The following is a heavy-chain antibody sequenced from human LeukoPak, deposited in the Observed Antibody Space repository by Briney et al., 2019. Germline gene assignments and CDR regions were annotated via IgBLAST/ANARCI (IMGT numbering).Heavy chain of an antibody. CDR3: ARHSNWNGGVDWFDP. Sequence: SETLSLTCSVSGGSTSGSYWSWVRQPPGKGLLWIGYIHYTGSTDYNPSLKSRVTISVDTSKNQLSLKLNSVTAADTAVYYCARHSNWNGGVDWFDPWGQGTQVTVSS. J-gene: IGHJ5*02. V-gene: IGHV4-59*08. D-gene: IGHD1-20*01. CDR2: IHYTGST. CDR1: GGSTSGSY.